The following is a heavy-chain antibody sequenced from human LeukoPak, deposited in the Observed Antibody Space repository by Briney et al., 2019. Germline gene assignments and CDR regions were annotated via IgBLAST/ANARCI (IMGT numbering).Heavy chain of an antibody. D-gene: IGHD3-22*01. Sequence: PGGSLRLSCAASGFTFSSYAMSWVRQAPGKGLEWVSAISGSGGSTYYADSVKGRFTISRDNSKNTLYLQMNSLGAEDTAVYYCAKVSTYYDSSGSPAGGFDPWGQGTLVTVSS. J-gene: IGHJ5*02. CDR2: ISGSGGST. V-gene: IGHV3-23*01. CDR3: AKVSTYYDSSGSPAGGFDP. CDR1: GFTFSSYA.